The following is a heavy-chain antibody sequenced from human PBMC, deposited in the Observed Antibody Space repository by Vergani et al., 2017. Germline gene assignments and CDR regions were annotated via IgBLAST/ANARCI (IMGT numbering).Heavy chain of an antibody. D-gene: IGHD3-3*01. CDR1: GFTFSSYG. V-gene: IGHV3-21*01. CDR2: ISSSSSYI. J-gene: IGHJ6*03. CDR3: ARDLTILHYMDV. Sequence: VQLVESGGGVVQPGRSLRLSCAASGFTFSSYGMNWVRQAPGKGLEWVSSISSSSSYIYYADSVKGRFTISRDNAKNSLYLQMNSLRAEDTAVYYCARDLTILHYMDVWGKGTTVTVSS.